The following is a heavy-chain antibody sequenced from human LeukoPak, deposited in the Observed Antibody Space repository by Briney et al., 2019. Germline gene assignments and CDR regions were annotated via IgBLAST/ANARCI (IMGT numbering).Heavy chain of an antibody. J-gene: IGHJ4*02. V-gene: IGHV3-23*01. Sequence: PGGSLRLSCEASGFTFSRFAMTWVRQAPGKGLEWVSTIGGLGESTNYADSVKGRFTISRDNSKNTLYLQMNNLRAEDTAVYYCARDRRGSGSYYTYYFDYWGQGTLVTVSS. CDR2: IGGLGEST. D-gene: IGHD3-10*01. CDR3: ARDRRGSGSYYTYYFDY. CDR1: GFTFSRFA.